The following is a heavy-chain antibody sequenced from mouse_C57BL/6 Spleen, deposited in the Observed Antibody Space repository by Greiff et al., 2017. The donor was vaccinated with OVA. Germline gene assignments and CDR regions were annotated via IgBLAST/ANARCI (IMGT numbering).Heavy chain of an antibody. D-gene: IGHD2-3*01. CDR2: ISGGGGNT. V-gene: IGHV5-9*01. CDR1: GFTFSSYT. Sequence: EVKVEESGGGLVKPGGSLKLSCAASGFTFSSYTMSWVRQTPEKRLEWVATISGGGGNTYYPDSVKGRFTISRDNAKNTLYLQMSSLRSEDTALYYCARRYDYFDYWGQGTTLTVSS. J-gene: IGHJ2*01. CDR3: ARRYDYFDY.